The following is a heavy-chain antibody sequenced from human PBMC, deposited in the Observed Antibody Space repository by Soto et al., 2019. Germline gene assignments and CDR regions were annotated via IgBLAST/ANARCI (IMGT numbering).Heavy chain of an antibody. V-gene: IGHV1-18*01. CDR3: ARVEAPFGESLH. CDR1: GYTFSSNT. J-gene: IGHJ4*02. D-gene: IGHD3-10*01. Sequence: QIQLAQSRGEVKKPGASVKVSCKTSGYTFSSNTIAWVRQAPGQGLEWLGWISPDDGNTEYEQKFQGRVTMTADTLTNNAYMELRSLKYDDTAVYYCARVEAPFGESLHWGQGTPVTVSA. CDR2: ISPDDGNT.